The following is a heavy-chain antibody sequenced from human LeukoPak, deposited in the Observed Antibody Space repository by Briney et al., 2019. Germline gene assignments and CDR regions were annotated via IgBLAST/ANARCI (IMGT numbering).Heavy chain of an antibody. CDR2: ISAGGGSS. D-gene: IGHD1-20*01. J-gene: IGHJ4*02. CDR3: VKETGITGAGDC. Sequence: GGSLRLSCAASGFTFSSYEMNWVRQAPGRGLEWVSPISAGGGSSYYADSVKGRFTISRDSSKNTLYLQMNNLRPEDTAVYYCVKETGITGAGDCWGQGTLVTVSS. V-gene: IGHV3-23*01. CDR1: GFTFSSYE.